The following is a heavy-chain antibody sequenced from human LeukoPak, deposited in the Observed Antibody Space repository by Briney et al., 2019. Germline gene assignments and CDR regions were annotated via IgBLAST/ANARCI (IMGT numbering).Heavy chain of an antibody. CDR1: GGSISSYY. V-gene: IGHV4-59*01. D-gene: IGHD2-21*02. Sequence: SETLSLTCTVSGGSISSYYWNWIRQPPGKGLEWIGYIYDSGTTNYNPSLKSRVTMSVDSSKNQFSPKLTSVTAADTAVYYCARSVVVTATLRYHYGMDVWGQGTTVTVSS. CDR2: IYDSGTT. CDR3: ARSVVVTATLRYHYGMDV. J-gene: IGHJ6*02.